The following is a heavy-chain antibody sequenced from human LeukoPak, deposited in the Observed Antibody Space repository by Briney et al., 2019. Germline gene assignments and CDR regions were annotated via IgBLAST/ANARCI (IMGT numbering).Heavy chain of an antibody. CDR3: AYVVAAGTHSFDN. Sequence: PSETLSLTCTVSGYSLSSGYYWGWIRQPPGKGLEWIGSFYHGGSTYYNPSLKSRVTISVDTSKNQFSLKLNSVTAADSAVYYCAYVVAAGTHSFDNWGKGTRVTVPS. J-gene: IGHJ4*02. CDR1: GYSLSSGYY. V-gene: IGHV4-38-2*02. CDR2: FYHGGST. D-gene: IGHD6-13*01.